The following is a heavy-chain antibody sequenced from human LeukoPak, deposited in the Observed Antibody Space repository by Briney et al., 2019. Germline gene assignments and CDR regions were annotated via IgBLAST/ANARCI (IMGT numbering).Heavy chain of an antibody. Sequence: GGSLRLSCAASGFTFSSYSMNWVRQAPGKGLEWVSYISSSSSTIYYADSVKGRFTISRDNAKNSLYLQMNSLRAEDTALYYCGKDISAGGMDVWGQGTTVTVSS. V-gene: IGHV3-48*04. CDR3: GKDISAGGMDV. J-gene: IGHJ6*02. D-gene: IGHD3-10*01. CDR2: ISSSSSTI. CDR1: GFTFSSYS.